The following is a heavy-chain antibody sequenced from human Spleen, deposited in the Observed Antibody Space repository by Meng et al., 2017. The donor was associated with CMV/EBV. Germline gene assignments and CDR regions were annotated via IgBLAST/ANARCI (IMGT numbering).Heavy chain of an antibody. CDR3: TTVYCGGDCRSYFDY. J-gene: IGHJ4*02. CDR2: IKSKTDGGTT. V-gene: IGHV3-15*01. CDR1: FTVSDAW. Sequence: FTVSDAWMSGVRQAPGKGLEWVGRIKSKTDGGTTDYAAPVKGRFTISRDDSENTLYLQINSLKTEDTGVYYCTTVYCGGDCRSYFDYWGQGTLVTVSS. D-gene: IGHD2-21*02.